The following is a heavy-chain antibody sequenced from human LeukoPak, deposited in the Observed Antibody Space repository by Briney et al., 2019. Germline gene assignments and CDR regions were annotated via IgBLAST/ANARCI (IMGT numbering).Heavy chain of an antibody. D-gene: IGHD3-10*01. CDR1: GGSVSSGSYY. CDR3: AGDYYGSGIDY. V-gene: IGHV4-61*01. J-gene: IGHJ4*02. CDR2: IYYSGST. Sequence: PSETLSLTCTVSGGSVSSGSYYWSWIRQPPGKGPEWIGYIYYSGSTNYNPSLKSRVTISVDTSKNQFSLKLSSVTAADPAVYYCAGDYYGSGIDYWGQGTLVTVSS.